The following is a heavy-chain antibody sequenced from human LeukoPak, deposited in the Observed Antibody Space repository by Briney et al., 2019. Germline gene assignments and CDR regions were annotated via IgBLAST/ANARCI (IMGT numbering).Heavy chain of an antibody. CDR3: ARAEYSSSWFLEY. CDR1: GFTFSSYE. CDR2: ISSSGSTI. Sequence: PGGSLRLSCAAFGFTFSSYEMNWVRQAPGKGLEWVSYISSSGSTIYYADSVKGRFTISRDNSKNTLYLQMNSLRAEDTAVYYCARAEYSSSWFLEYWGQGTLVTVSS. D-gene: IGHD6-13*01. J-gene: IGHJ4*02. V-gene: IGHV3-48*03.